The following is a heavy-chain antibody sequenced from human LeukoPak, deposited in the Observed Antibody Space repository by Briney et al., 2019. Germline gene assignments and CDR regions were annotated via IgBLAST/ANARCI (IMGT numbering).Heavy chain of an antibody. CDR1: GGSFSGYY. CDR2: INHSGST. Sequence: SETLSLTCAVYGGSFSGYYWSWIRQPPGKGLEWIGEINHSGSTNYNPSLKSRVTISVDTSKNQYSLKLSSVTAADTAVYYCARGMTHGYFDLWGRGTLVTVSS. CDR3: ARGMTHGYFDL. V-gene: IGHV4-34*01. J-gene: IGHJ2*01.